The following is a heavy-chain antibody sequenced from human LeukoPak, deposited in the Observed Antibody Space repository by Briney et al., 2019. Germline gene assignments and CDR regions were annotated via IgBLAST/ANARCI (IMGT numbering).Heavy chain of an antibody. CDR3: ARDRANYDSSGPVDY. Sequence: ASVKVSCKASGYTFTSYYMHWVRQASGQGLEWMGIINPSGGSTSYAQKFQGRVTMTRDTSTSTVYMELSSLRSEDTAVYYCARDRANYDSSGPVDYWGQGTLVTVSS. J-gene: IGHJ4*02. CDR1: GYTFTSYY. V-gene: IGHV1-46*01. CDR2: INPSGGST. D-gene: IGHD3-22*01.